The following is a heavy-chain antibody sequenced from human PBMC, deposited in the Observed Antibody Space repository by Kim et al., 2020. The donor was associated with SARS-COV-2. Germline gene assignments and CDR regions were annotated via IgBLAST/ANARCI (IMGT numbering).Heavy chain of an antibody. Sequence: SETLSLTCTVSGGSISSYYWSWIRQPPGKGLEWIGYIYYSGSTNYNPSLKSRVTISVDTSKNQFSLKLSSVTAADTAVYYCARASYGSGTPEEIWGQGT. CDR3: ARASYGSGTPEEI. V-gene: IGHV4-59*13. D-gene: IGHD3-10*01. CDR1: GGSISSYY. CDR2: IYYSGST. J-gene: IGHJ3*02.